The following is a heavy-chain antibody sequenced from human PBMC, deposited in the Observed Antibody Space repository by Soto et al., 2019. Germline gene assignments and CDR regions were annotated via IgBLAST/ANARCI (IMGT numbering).Heavy chain of an antibody. CDR1: GGTFSSYT. Sequence: SVKVSCKASGGTFSSYTISWVRQAPGQGLEWMGRIIPILGIANYAQKFQGRVTITADKSTCTAYMELSSLRSEDTALYYCATDSQIMITFGGVPPGAFDIWGQGTMGTVSS. CDR3: ATDSQIMITFGGVPPGAFDI. J-gene: IGHJ3*02. V-gene: IGHV1-69*04. D-gene: IGHD3-16*01. CDR2: IIPILGIA.